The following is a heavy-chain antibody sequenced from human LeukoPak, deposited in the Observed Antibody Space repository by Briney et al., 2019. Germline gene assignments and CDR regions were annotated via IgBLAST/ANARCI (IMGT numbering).Heavy chain of an antibody. J-gene: IGHJ4*02. CDR2: ISGSGGST. CDR1: GFTFSSYA. V-gene: IGHV3-23*01. D-gene: IGHD3-3*01. Sequence: GGSLRPSCAASGFTFSSYAMSWVRQAPGKGLEWVSAISGSGGSTYYADSVKGRFTISRDNSKNTLYLQMNSLRAEDTAVYYCAKGGDFWSGYYIWGQGTLVTVSS. CDR3: AKGGDFWSGYYI.